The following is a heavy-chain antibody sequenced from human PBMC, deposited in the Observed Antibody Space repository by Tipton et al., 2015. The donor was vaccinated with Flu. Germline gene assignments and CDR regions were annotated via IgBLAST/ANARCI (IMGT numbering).Heavy chain of an antibody. CDR3: ARYGTYDVSRYFQH. J-gene: IGHJ1*01. CDR2: IYYSGST. D-gene: IGHD1-26*01. V-gene: IGHV4-59*07. Sequence: TLSLTCTVSGGSISSYYWSWIRQPPGKGLEWIGYIYYSGSTNYNPSLKSRVTISVDTSKNQFSLKLSSVTAADTAVYYCARYGTYDVSRYFQHWGQGTLVTVSS. CDR1: GGSISSYY.